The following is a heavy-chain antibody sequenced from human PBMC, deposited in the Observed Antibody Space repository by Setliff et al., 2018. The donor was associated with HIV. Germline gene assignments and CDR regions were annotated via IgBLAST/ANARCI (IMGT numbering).Heavy chain of an antibody. Sequence: PSETLSLTCAVYGGPSSGYWSWVRQSPGKGLEWIGEISHSGSTNYNLSLKSRAAISADTSKKQFSLKLTSVTAADTAVYYCARAGRRTGHSYTWFDPWGQGTLVTVSS. CDR3: ARAGRRTGHSYTWFDP. J-gene: IGHJ5*02. D-gene: IGHD3-16*01. CDR2: ISHSGST. V-gene: IGHV4-34*01. CDR1: GGPSSGY.